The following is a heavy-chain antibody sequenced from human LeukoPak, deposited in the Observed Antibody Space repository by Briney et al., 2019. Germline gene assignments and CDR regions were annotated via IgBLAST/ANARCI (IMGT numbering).Heavy chain of an antibody. CDR3: ARGGGITIFGVDPMAWFDP. V-gene: IGHV7-4-1*02. CDR1: GGTFSSYA. D-gene: IGHD3-3*01. Sequence: GASVKVSCKASGGTFSSYAISWVRQAPGQGLEWMGWINTNTGNPTYAQGFTGRFVFSLDTSVSTAYLQISSLKAEDTAVYYCARGGGITIFGVDPMAWFDPWGQGTLVTVSS. J-gene: IGHJ5*02. CDR2: INTNTGNP.